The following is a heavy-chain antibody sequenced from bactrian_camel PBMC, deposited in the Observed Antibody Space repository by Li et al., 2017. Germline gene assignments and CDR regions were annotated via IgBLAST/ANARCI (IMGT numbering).Heavy chain of an antibody. CDR1: GFTFDDYA. Sequence: VQLVESGGGLVQPGGSVRLSGQGSGFTFDDYAMGWIRQVPGKELEWVSDVDWSGAKKKYADSVKGQVVISIDKNKNILYLQMNNLKPEDTAMYYCAARNIIRFRCPPSWGEYADNYWGQGTQVTVS. J-gene: IGHJ4*01. V-gene: IGHV3-1*01. CDR2: VDWSGAKK. D-gene: IGHD5*01. CDR3: AARNIIRFRCPPSWGEYADNY.